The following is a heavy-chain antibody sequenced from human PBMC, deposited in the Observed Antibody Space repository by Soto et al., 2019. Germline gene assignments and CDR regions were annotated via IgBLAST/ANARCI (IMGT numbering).Heavy chain of an antibody. CDR3: DRAQIAAVGTHDAIDI. V-gene: IGHV3-53*01. D-gene: IGHD6-13*01. CDR2: IFAGGRT. CDR1: GLSVSTNY. J-gene: IGHJ3*02. Sequence: GGSMRLSCAASGLSVSTNYITWVRQAPGKGLEWVSLIFAGGRTYYADSSKGRFTISRDNSKNTIYLQMISLSAEETGVYYCDRAQIAAVGTHDAIDIWGQGTMVTVSS.